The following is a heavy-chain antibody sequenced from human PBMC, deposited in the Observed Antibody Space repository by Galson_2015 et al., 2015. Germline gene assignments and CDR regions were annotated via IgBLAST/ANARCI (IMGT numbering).Heavy chain of an antibody. J-gene: IGHJ5*02. D-gene: IGHD3-3*01. Sequence: SVKVSCKASGGTFSSYAITWVRQAPGQGLESMGGIIPMFGTANYAQKFQGRVTITADESTSTVYMELSSLRSEDTAIYYCARGNEIRFLGGWFAPWGQGTLVTVSS. CDR1: GGTFSSYA. CDR2: IIPMFGTA. V-gene: IGHV1-69*13. CDR3: ARGNEIRFLGGWFAP.